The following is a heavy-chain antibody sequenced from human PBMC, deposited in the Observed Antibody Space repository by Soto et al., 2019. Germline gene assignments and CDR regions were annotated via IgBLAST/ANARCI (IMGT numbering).Heavy chain of an antibody. CDR3: ARARSRCGAACFDY. D-gene: IGHD2-21*02. J-gene: IGHJ4*02. Sequence: QVQLQESGPGLVKPSQTLSLTCTVSSASISSADYYWSWIRQHPGKGLEWIAYIYYSGSTSYNPSLKSRVIISMDTSRDQFSLTLTSVTAADTAVYYCARARSRCGAACFDYWGQGTLVNVSS. V-gene: IGHV4-31*03. CDR2: IYYSGST. CDR1: SASISSADYY.